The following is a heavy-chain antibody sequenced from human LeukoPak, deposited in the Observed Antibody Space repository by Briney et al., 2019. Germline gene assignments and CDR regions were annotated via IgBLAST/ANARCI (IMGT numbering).Heavy chain of an antibody. CDR2: ISGSGGST. CDR1: GFTFSSYA. CDR3: AKFGRYNYADMRCFDY. Sequence: PGGSLRLSCAASGFTFSSYAMSWVRQAPGKGLEWVSAISGSGGSTYYADSVKGRFTISRDNSKNTLYLQMNSLRAEDTAVYYCAKFGRYNYADMRCFDYWGQGTLVTVSS. V-gene: IGHV3-23*01. J-gene: IGHJ4*02. D-gene: IGHD1-20*01.